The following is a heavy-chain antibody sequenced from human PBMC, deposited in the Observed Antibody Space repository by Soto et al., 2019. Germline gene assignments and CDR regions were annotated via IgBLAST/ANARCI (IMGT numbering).Heavy chain of an antibody. CDR2: IYYSGNT. J-gene: IGHJ5*01. Sequence: SDTLSLTCTVSGGSLSNSGYFWGWVRQPPGQGLEWVASIYYSGNTYYNPSLKSRVTISVDTSQNQFSLNLASVTAADTAVYYCAKVHQQYIWFDFWGQGTLVNVSS. CDR1: GGSLSNSGYF. D-gene: IGHD2-2*01. CDR3: AKVHQQYIWFDF. V-gene: IGHV4-39*01.